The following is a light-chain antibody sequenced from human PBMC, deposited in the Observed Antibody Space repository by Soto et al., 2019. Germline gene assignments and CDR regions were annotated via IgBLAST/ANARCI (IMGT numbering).Light chain of an antibody. Sequence: DLQMTQSPSTLSASVGDRVTITCRASQSISEWLALYQQKPGRAPKLLIYHASRLGTGVPSRFSGSGSGTDFTFTISSLQPEDIATYYCQQYDNLLTFGGGTKVDI. CDR2: HAS. CDR1: QSISEW. V-gene: IGKV1-5*01. J-gene: IGKJ4*01. CDR3: QQYDNLLT.